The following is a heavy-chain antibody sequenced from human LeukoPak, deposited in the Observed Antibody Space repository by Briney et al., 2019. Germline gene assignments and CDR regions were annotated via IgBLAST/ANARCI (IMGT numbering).Heavy chain of an antibody. J-gene: IGHJ5*02. Sequence: ASVKVSCKASGYTFTGYYMHWVRQAPGQGRDWMGWINPNSGGTNYEQKFQGRVTMTRDTSISTAYMELSRLRSDDTAVYYCARRQGRNWFDPWGQGTLVTVSS. V-gene: IGHV1-2*02. CDR2: INPNSGGT. CDR1: GYTFTGYY. CDR3: ARRQGRNWFDP.